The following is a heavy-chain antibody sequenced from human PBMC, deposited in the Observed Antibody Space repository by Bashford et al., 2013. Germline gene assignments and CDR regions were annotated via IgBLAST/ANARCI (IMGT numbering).Heavy chain of an antibody. V-gene: IGHV4-39*01. D-gene: IGHD1-26*01. CDR3: ARNRSVGALVFRGEYFDP. Sequence: SETLSLICTVSGDSISNGDYYWAWIRQSPRKGLEWIGSVYYSGSTHYNPSLKSRLSISVDTSKNQFSLELNSVTTSDTAVYYCARNRSVGALVFRGEYFDPWGQGPWSPSPQ. J-gene: IGHJ5*02. CDR2: VYYSGST. CDR1: GDSISNGDYY.